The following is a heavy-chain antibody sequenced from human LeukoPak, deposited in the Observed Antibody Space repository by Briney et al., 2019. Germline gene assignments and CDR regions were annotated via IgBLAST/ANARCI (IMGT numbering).Heavy chain of an antibody. CDR1: GFTFSEYD. V-gene: IGHV3-21*01. Sequence: GESLKISCSASGFTFSEYDMNWFRQAPGKGLEWVSSISYLSSHIYYGDSVKGRFSISRDNAKNSLCLQMNTLGAEDTAIYYCGRAFPPLRTSSAGDLWGQGILVTVSS. CDR3: GRAFPPLRTSSAGDL. J-gene: IGHJ4*02. D-gene: IGHD3-16*01. CDR2: ISYLSSHI.